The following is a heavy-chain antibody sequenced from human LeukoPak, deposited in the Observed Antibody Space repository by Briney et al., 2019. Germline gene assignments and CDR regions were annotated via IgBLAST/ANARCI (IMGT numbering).Heavy chain of an antibody. J-gene: IGHJ4*02. CDR2: IYYSGST. Sequence: PSETLSLTCTVSGGSISSYDWSWIRQPPGKGLEWIGYIYYSGSTNYNPSLKSRVTISVDTSKNQFSLKLSSVTAADTAVYYCARLYDFWSGYYGRYYFDYWGQGTLVTVSS. CDR3: ARLYDFWSGYYGRYYFDY. V-gene: IGHV4-59*08. CDR1: GGSISSYD. D-gene: IGHD3-3*01.